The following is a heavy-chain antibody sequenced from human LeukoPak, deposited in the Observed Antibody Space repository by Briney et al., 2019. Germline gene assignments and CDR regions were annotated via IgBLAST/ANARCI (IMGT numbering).Heavy chain of an antibody. D-gene: IGHD3-16*02. Sequence: SETLSLTCAVYGGSFSGYYWGWIRQPPGKGLEWIGSIYHSGSTYYNPSLKSRVTISVDTSKNQFSLKLSSVTAADTAVYYCARHGEYYDYVWGSYRYNPFDYWGQGTLVTVSS. CDR3: ARHGEYYDYVWGSYRYNPFDY. CDR1: GGSFSGYY. J-gene: IGHJ4*02. CDR2: IYHSGST. V-gene: IGHV4-38-2*01.